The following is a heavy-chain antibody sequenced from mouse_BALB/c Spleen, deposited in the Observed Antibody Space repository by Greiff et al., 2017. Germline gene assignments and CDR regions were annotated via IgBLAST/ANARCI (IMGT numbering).Heavy chain of an antibody. Sequence: DVHLVESGGGLVKPGGSLKLSCAASGFAFSSYDMSWVRQTPEKRLEWVAYISSGGGSTYYPDTVKGRFTISRDNAKNTLYLQMSSLKSEDTAMYYCARQLYGNYDYWGQGTTLTVSS. CDR3: ARQLYGNYDY. V-gene: IGHV5-12-1*01. CDR2: ISSGGGST. D-gene: IGHD2-1*01. CDR1: GFAFSSYD. J-gene: IGHJ2*01.